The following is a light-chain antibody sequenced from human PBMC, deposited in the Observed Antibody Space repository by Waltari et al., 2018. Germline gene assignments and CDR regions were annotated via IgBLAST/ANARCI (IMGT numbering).Light chain of an antibody. CDR3: QQYFTYPIT. CDR1: QSVLSPSANKNY. Sequence: DIVMTQSPDSLAVSRCERNIIKCKSRQSVLSPSANKNYLAWFQQRPGQPPQVVMYWASTRAPGVPDRFSGSGSATDFTLTISSLQAEDVAVYYCQQYFTYPITFGQGTRLEIK. J-gene: IGKJ5*01. V-gene: IGKV4-1*01. CDR2: WAS.